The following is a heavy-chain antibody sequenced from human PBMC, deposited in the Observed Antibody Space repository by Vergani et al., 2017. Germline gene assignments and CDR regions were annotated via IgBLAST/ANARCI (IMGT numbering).Heavy chain of an antibody. Sequence: EVQLVESGGGLVQPGGSLRLSCAASGFTFSRHWMHWVRQAPGKGLVWLGRIRSKANDYATEYSVSVRGRFTISRDDSTYTAYLQMQNLRLDDTAVYYCTSGGLYVGPTQRYSDYWGQGSLVTVSS. D-gene: IGHD1-26*01. CDR3: TSGGLYVGPTQRYSDY. CDR1: GFTFSRHW. J-gene: IGHJ4*02. V-gene: IGHV3-73*02. CDR2: IRSKANDYAT.